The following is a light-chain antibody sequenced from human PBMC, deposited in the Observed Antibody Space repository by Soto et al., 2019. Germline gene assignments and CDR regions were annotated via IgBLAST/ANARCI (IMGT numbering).Light chain of an antibody. Sequence: DIQMTQSPSSLSASVGDRVTITCRASQSISSYLNWYQQKPGKAPKRLIYAASSLPSGVPSRFSGSGSGTEFTPDISSLQPEDFATYYCQQSYSTPWTFGQGTKVEIK. CDR3: QQSYSTPWT. V-gene: IGKV1-39*01. CDR1: QSISSY. J-gene: IGKJ1*01. CDR2: AAS.